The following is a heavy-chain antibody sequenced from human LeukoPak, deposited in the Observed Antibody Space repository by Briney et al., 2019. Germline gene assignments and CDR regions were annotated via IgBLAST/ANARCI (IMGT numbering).Heavy chain of an antibody. CDR2: ITGSSSTI. Sequence: GGSLRLSCAASGFTFSGYSMNWVRQAPGKGLEWISYITGSSSTIYYADSLKGRLTISRDNAKNSLYLQMNSLRDEDTAVYYCARDVGYGFDIWGQGTMVTVSS. CDR3: ARDVGYGFDI. J-gene: IGHJ3*02. CDR1: GFTFSGYS. V-gene: IGHV3-48*02. D-gene: IGHD1-26*01.